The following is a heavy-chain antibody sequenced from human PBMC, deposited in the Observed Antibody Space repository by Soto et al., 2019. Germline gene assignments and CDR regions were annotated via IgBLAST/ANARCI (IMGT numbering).Heavy chain of an antibody. CDR2: IGSSESSI. D-gene: IGHD6-19*01. J-gene: IGHJ4*02. V-gene: IGHV3-48*02. CDR1: KFTFSDYN. Sequence: EVQLVESGGGLVQPGGSLRLSCAASKFTFSDYNMNWVRQAPGKGLEWISYIGSSESSIYYADSVKDRFVIYRDNAEKSLYLQMNSLRDEDTAVYYCVRGDSSGWDCDYWGQGTLVTVSS. CDR3: VRGDSSGWDCDY.